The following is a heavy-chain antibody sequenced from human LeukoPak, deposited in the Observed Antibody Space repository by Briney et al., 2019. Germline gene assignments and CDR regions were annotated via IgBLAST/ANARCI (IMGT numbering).Heavy chain of an antibody. D-gene: IGHD5-18*01. CDR1: GGTFSSYA. J-gene: IGHJ6*03. CDR3: ATLRGYSYAPRYYYMDV. V-gene: IGHV1-69*13. CDR2: IIPIFGTA. Sequence: GASVKVSCKASGGTFSSYAISWVRQAPGQGLEWMGGIIPIFGTANYAQKFQGRVTITADESTSTAYMELSSLRSEDTAVYYCATLRGYSYAPRYYYMDVWGKGTTVTVSS.